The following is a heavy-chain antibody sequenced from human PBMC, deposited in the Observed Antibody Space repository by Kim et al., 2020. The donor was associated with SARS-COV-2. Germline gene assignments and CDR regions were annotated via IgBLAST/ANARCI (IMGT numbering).Heavy chain of an antibody. V-gene: IGHV3-30*18. D-gene: IGHD5-18*01. Sequence: GGSLRLSCAASGFTFSTYAMHWVRQAPGKRLEWGAVLSDDGSNKYYADSVKGRFTISRDNSKNTLYLQMNSLRAEDTSLYYCAKGAFSYGTIDYWGQGTLVTVSS. CDR2: LSDDGSNK. CDR3: AKGAFSYGTIDY. CDR1: GFTFSTYA. J-gene: IGHJ4*02.